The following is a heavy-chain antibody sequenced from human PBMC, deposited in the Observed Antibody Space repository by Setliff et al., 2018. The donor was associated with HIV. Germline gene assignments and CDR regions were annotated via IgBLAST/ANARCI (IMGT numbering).Heavy chain of an antibody. V-gene: IGHV4-4*07. D-gene: IGHD5-12*01. CDR1: GGSTSNYH. CDR3: ARDHSGYDPDAFDI. J-gene: IGHJ3*02. Sequence: PSETLSLTCTVSGGSTSNYHWSWIRQPAGKGLEWIGRSYISGSTNYNPSLKGRVTMSVDTSKNQFSLKLSSVTAADTAVYYCARDHSGYDPDAFDIWGQGTMVTVSS. CDR2: SYISGST.